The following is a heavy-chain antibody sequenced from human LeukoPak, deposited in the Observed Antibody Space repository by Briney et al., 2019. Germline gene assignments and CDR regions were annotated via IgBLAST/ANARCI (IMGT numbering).Heavy chain of an antibody. CDR2: IIPILDIA. CDR1: GGTFSNYA. J-gene: IGHJ6*02. Sequence: SVKVSCKASGGTFSNYAINWVRQAPGQGLEWMGRIIPILDIAYSPQKFQGRVTLTADKSTSTAYMELSSLRFDDTAMYYCARDPNSVIGIKGLDVWGQGTTVTVSS. CDR3: ARDPNSVIGIKGLDV. V-gene: IGHV1-69*04. D-gene: IGHD2/OR15-2a*01.